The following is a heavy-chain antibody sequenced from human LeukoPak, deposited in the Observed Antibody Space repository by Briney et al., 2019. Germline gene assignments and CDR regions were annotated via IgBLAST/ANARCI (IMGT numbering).Heavy chain of an antibody. CDR3: ARNILFAFDI. V-gene: IGHV3-53*01. D-gene: IGHD2/OR15-2a*01. J-gene: IGHJ3*02. CDR2: VYSSGST. Sequence: GGSLRLSCAASGFNVSDNYMSWVRQAPGKGLEWVSVVYSSGSTYYADSMKGRFTISRDNSKNTLYLQVNSLRAEDTAMYYCARNILFAFDIWGQGTMVTVSS. CDR1: GFNVSDNY.